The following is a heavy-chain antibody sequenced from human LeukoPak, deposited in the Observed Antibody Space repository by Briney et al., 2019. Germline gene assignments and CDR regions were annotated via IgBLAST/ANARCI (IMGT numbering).Heavy chain of an antibody. CDR1: GGSVSSGSYY. CDR2: IYYSGST. Sequence: SETLSLTCTVSGGSVSSGSYYWSWIRQPPGKGLEWIGYIYYSGSTNYNPSLKSRVTISVDTSKNQFSLKLSSVTAADTAVYYCARGLNRFGEASFDYWGQGTLVTVSS. CDR3: ARGLNRFGEASFDY. D-gene: IGHD3-10*01. V-gene: IGHV4-61*01. J-gene: IGHJ4*02.